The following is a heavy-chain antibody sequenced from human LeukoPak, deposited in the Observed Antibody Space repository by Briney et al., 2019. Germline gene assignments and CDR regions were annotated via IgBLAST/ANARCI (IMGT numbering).Heavy chain of an antibody. Sequence: SETLSLTCSVSRGSISSNIYYWNWIRQPAGKGLEWIGRIYLSGITNYNPSLKSRVTMFLDTSKNQFSLQLTSVTAADTAVYYCVRGGDGFSLWGQGTQVTVSS. CDR1: RGSISSNIYY. J-gene: IGHJ4*02. CDR2: IYLSGIT. V-gene: IGHV4-61*02. D-gene: IGHD5-24*01. CDR3: VRGGDGFSL.